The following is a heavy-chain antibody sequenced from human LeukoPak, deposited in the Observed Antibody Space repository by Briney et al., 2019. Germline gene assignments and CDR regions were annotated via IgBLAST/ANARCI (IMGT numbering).Heavy chain of an antibody. CDR2: IWYDGSNK. Sequence: VRSLRLSCAASGFTFSSYGMHWVRQAPGKGLEWVAVIWYDGSNKYYADSVKGRFTISRDNSKNTLYLQMNSLRAEDTAVYYCAKAWAPYYDDSGPGYWGQGTLVTVSS. CDR1: GFTFSSYG. V-gene: IGHV3-33*06. J-gene: IGHJ4*02. CDR3: AKAWAPYYDDSGPGY. D-gene: IGHD3-22*01.